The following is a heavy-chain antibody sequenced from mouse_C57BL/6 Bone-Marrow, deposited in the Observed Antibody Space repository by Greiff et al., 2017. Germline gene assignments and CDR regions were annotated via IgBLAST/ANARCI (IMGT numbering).Heavy chain of an antibody. CDR2: IWSGGST. CDR1: GFSLTSYG. Sequence: QVQLQQSGPGLVQPSQSLSITCTVSGFSLTSYGVHWVRQSPGKGLEWLGVIWSGGSTDYNAAFISRLIISKENSKSQVFFKMNLLQADDTAIYYCARLYDWYFDVWGTGTTVTVSS. J-gene: IGHJ1*03. D-gene: IGHD1-1*01. CDR3: ARLYDWYFDV. V-gene: IGHV2-2*01.